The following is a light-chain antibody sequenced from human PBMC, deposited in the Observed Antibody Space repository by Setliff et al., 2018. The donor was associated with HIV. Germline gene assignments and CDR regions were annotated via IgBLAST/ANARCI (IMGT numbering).Light chain of an antibody. CDR2: AN. CDR3: STWDYSLSSLV. V-gene: IGLV1-44*01. CDR1: SNNFGSHS. J-gene: IGLJ1*01. Sequence: QSALTQEVSVSGNVGQKVTLSCSGNSNNFGSHSVAWFQHKSHGAPKTVMFANSPPSGIPDRFSGSHSGTTSSLTIPGLQPEDEADYSCSTWDYSLSSLVFGPGTQFTVL.